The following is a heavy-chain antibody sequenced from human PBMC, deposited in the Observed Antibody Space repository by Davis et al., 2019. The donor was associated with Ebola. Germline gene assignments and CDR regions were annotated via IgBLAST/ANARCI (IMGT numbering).Heavy chain of an antibody. Sequence: SETLSLTCTVSGGSIYNHYWTWIRLPPGKGLEWIGYIYYNGDTNYNPSLNSRVTISVDTSKNQLSLKLSSVTAADTAVYYCAGGRYFDFHSPGDLYYVYGLGVWGQGTTVTVSS. V-gene: IGHV4-59*11. J-gene: IGHJ6*02. CDR2: IYYNGDT. D-gene: IGHD3-3*01. CDR3: AGGRYFDFHSPGDLYYVYGLGV. CDR1: GGSIYNHY.